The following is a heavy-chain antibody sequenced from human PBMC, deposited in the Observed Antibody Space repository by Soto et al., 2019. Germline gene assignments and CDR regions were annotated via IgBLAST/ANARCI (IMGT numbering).Heavy chain of an antibody. J-gene: IGHJ3*02. CDR1: GYTFTSYY. Sequence: ASVKVSCKASGYTFTSYYMHWVRQAPGQGLEWMGIINPSGGSTSYADSVKGRFTISRDNAKNSLYLQMNSLRAEDTAVYYCARGSYRGNHDAFDIWGQGTMVTVSS. CDR2: INPSGGST. D-gene: IGHD3-16*01. V-gene: IGHV1-46*04. CDR3: ARGSYRGNHDAFDI.